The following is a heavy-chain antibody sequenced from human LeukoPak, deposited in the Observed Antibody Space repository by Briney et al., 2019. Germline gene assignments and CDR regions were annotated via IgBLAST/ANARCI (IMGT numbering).Heavy chain of an antibody. V-gene: IGHV3-23*01. CDR2: IICSGGST. CDR3: AKAGYSGSYPTFDDY. CDR1: GFTFSSYA. D-gene: IGHD1-26*01. J-gene: IGHJ4*02. Sequence: GGSLRLSCAASGFTFSSYAMSWVRQAPGKGLEWVSAIICSGGSTYYADSVKGRCTISRDNSKNTLYLQMNSLRAEDKAVYYCAKAGYSGSYPTFDDYWGQGALVTVSS.